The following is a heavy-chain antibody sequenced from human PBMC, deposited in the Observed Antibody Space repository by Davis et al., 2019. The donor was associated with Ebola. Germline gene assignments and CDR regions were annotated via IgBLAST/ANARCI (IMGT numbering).Heavy chain of an antibody. CDR1: GFRFSAYY. V-gene: IGHV3-11*05. J-gene: IGHJ5*02. CDR2: ISSTSIHT. Sequence: GGSLRLSCEASGFRFSAYYMHWLRQAPGRGLEWMSYISSTSIHTDYADSVKGRFTISRANAKNSLFLQMNNLRADDSAVYYCARGILNWFDPWGQGTLVTVSS. CDR3: ARGILNWFDP.